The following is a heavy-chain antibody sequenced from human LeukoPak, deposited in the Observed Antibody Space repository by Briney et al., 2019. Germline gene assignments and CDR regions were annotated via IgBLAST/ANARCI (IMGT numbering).Heavy chain of an antibody. CDR2: INDRGIAT. V-gene: IGHV3-23*01. CDR1: VFTFSNYA. CDR3: AKGLKTAVGPYKGYHYYMAV. Sequence: GVSLRLSCAASVFTFSNYAMRCVRQSPGKGLEGVSTINDRGIATYYADSVTGRFPISRDNSKTTLSMQVSSLRAEETAIYYCAKGLKTAVGPYKGYHYYMAVWGKGNPVTVSS. D-gene: IGHD5-18*01. J-gene: IGHJ6*03.